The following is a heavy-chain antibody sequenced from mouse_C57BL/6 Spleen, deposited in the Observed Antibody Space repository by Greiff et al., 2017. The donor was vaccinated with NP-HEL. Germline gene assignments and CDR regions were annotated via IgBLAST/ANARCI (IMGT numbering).Heavy chain of an antibody. V-gene: IGHV1-69*01. D-gene: IGHD2-12*01. Sequence: VQLQQPGAELVMPGASVKLSCKASGYTFTSYWMHWVKQRPGQGLEWIGEIDPSDSYTNCNQKFKGKSTVTVDKSSSTAYMHLSSLTSEDSAVYYCARGSYDAFDYWGQGTTLTVSS. CDR1: GYTFTSYW. J-gene: IGHJ2*01. CDR3: ARGSYDAFDY. CDR2: IDPSDSYT.